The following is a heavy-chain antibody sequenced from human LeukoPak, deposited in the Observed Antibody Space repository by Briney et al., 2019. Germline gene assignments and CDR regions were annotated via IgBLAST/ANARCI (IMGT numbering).Heavy chain of an antibody. CDR1: GYTFTGYY. CDR3: ARDLGESQYFDWSYYYYYGMDV. D-gene: IGHD3-9*01. CDR2: INPNSGGT. V-gene: IGHV1-2*04. J-gene: IGHJ6*02. Sequence: ASVKVSCKASGYTFTGYYMHWVRQAPGQGLEWMGWINPNSGGTNYAQKFQGWVTMTRDTSISTAYMELSRLRSDDTAVYYCARDLGESQYFDWSYYYYYGMDVWGQGTTVTVSS.